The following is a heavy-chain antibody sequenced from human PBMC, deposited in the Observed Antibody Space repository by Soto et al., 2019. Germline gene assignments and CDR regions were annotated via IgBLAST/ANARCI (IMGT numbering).Heavy chain of an antibody. J-gene: IGHJ4*02. CDR1: GGSFSGYY. V-gene: IGHV4-34*01. CDR3: ARGGYYYDSSGRIRFDY. Sequence: SETLSLTCAVYGGSFSGYYWSWIRQPPGKGLEWIGEINHSGSTNYNPSLKSRVTISVDTSKNQFSLKLSPVTAADTAVYYCARGGYYYDSSGRIRFDYWGQGTLVTVSS. CDR2: INHSGST. D-gene: IGHD3-22*01.